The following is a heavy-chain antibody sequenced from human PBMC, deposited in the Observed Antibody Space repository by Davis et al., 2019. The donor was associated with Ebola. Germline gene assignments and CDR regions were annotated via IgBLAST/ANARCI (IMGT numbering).Heavy chain of an antibody. D-gene: IGHD3-22*01. J-gene: IGHJ3*02. CDR2: ISYDGSNK. V-gene: IGHV3-30*03. CDR1: GFTFSSYS. CDR3: ARAGGYGDAFDI. Sequence: PGGSLRLSCAASGFTFSSYSMNWVRQAPGKGLEWVAVISYDGSNKYYADSVKGRFTISRDNSKNTLYLQMNSLRAEDTAVYYCARAGGYGDAFDIWGQGTMVTVSS.